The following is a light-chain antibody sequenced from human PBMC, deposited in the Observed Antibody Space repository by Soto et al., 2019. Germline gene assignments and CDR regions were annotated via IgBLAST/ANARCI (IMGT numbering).Light chain of an antibody. CDR3: TSYAGNNNVL. CDR1: SSDVGGYDF. Sequence: QSVLTQPPSASGYPGQSVTISCTGTSSDVGGYDFVSWYQQHPGKAPQLMIYEVSKRPSGVPDRFSGSKSGNTASLTVSGLRADDEADYFCTSYAGNNNVLFGGGTKLTVL. J-gene: IGLJ2*01. V-gene: IGLV2-8*01. CDR2: EVS.